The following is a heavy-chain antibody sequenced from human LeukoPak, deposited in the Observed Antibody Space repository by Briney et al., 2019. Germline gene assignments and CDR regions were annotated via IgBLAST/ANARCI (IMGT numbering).Heavy chain of an antibody. CDR1: GYTFTSYG. CDR2: ISAYNGNT. Sequence: VASVNVSCKASGYTFTSYGISWVRQAPGQGLEWMGWISAYNGNTNYAQKLQGRVTMTTDTSTSTAYMELRSLRSDDTAVYYCARVAIVGATSLYYYGMDVWGQGTTVTVSS. V-gene: IGHV1-18*01. J-gene: IGHJ6*02. CDR3: ARVAIVGATSLYYYGMDV. D-gene: IGHD1-26*01.